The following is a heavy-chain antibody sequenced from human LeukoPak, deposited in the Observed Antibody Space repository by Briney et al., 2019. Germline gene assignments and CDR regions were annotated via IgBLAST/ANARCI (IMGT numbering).Heavy chain of an antibody. CDR3: AKGAYSSSWYLIDY. CDR2: ISGSGGST. V-gene: IGHV3-23*01. Sequence: GGSLRLSCAASGVTFSSYAMSWVRQAPGKGLEWVSAISGSGGSTYYADSVKGRFTISRDNSKNTLYLQMNSLRTEDTALYYCAKGAYSSSWYLIDYWGQGTLVTVSS. D-gene: IGHD6-13*01. J-gene: IGHJ4*02. CDR1: GVTFSSYA.